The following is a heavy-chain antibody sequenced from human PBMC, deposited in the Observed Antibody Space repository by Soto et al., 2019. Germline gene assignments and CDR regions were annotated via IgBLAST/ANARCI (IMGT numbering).Heavy chain of an antibody. J-gene: IGHJ6*02. Sequence: QVQLVQSGAEVKKPGSSGKVSCKGSVGSLSNYGISWVRQAPGQGLEWMGGIIPVFGTANYAQKFQGRVTITADESTNIVYMDVTSLRSEDTAVYDCARGDATKIVVTTYYAMDVWGQGTTVTVSS. CDR1: VGSLSNYG. D-gene: IGHD4-17*01. CDR3: ARGDATKIVVTTYYAMDV. CDR2: IIPVFGTA. V-gene: IGHV1-69*12.